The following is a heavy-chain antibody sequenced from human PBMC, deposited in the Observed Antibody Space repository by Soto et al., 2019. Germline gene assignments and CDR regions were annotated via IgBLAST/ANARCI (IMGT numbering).Heavy chain of an antibody. Sequence: ASVKVSCKASGYTFTGFSLHWVRQAPGQRLEWMGWINAGSGNTKYSQKFQGRVTITRDTSASTAYMELSSLTSEDTAVYYCARGLSTLSPLDYWGQGTLVTVSS. D-gene: IGHD3-16*02. V-gene: IGHV1-3*01. CDR2: INAGSGNT. CDR1: GYTFTGFS. CDR3: ARGLSTLSPLDY. J-gene: IGHJ4*02.